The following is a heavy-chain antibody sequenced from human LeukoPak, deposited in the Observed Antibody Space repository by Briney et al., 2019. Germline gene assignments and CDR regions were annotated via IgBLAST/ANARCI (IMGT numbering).Heavy chain of an antibody. V-gene: IGHV5-51*01. Sequence: GEPLKISCQGSGYSFTSYWIGWARQIPGKGLEWMGIIYPGDSDTRYSPSFQGQVTISADKSISTAYLQWSSLKASDTAMYYCARPHSGDTFDIWGQGTMVTVSS. CDR3: ARPHSGDTFDI. D-gene: IGHD6-13*01. CDR1: GYSFTSYW. CDR2: IYPGDSDT. J-gene: IGHJ3*02.